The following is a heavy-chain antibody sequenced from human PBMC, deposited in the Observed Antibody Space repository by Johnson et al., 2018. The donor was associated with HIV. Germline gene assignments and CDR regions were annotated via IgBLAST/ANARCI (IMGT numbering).Heavy chain of an antibody. CDR1: GFTFSTSW. CDR2: ISSSGSTI. D-gene: IGHD3-10*01. Sequence: VQLVESGGGVVQPGRSLRLSCAASGFTFSTSWMSWVRQAPGKGLEWVSYISSSGSTIYYADSVKGRFTISRDNAKNSLYLQMSSLRAEDTAVYYCAGGYGSGSGDAFDIWGQGTMVTVSS. V-gene: IGHV3-48*04. CDR3: AGGYGSGSGDAFDI. J-gene: IGHJ3*02.